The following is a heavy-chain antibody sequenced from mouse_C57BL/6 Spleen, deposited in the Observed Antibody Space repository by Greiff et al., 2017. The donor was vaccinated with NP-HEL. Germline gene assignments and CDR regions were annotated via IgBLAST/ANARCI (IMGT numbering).Heavy chain of an antibody. CDR3: ARDDGYYVPDY. CDR2: IDPSDSET. J-gene: IGHJ2*01. V-gene: IGHV1-52*01. D-gene: IGHD2-3*01. CDR1: GYTFTSYW. Sequence: VQLQQPGAELVRPGSSVKLSCKASGYTFTSYWMHWVKQRPIQGLEWIGNIDPSDSETHYNQKFKDKATLTVDKSSSTAYMQLSSLTSEDSAVYYCARDDGYYVPDYWGQGTTLTVSS.